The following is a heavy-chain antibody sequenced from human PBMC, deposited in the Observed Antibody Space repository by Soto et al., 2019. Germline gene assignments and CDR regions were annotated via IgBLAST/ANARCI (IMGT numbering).Heavy chain of an antibody. D-gene: IGHD3-10*01. V-gene: IGHV1-18*01. CDR1: GDTFTNFG. CDR2: IATYNSNR. Sequence: HLVQSGPEVKKPGASITVSCKTSGDTFTNFGLSWVRQAPGQGLEWMGWIATYNSNRNYAQKFQGRITLTTDTSTSTAYTVLKSLRYDDTAVYYCATVLRGVVNWFDPWGQGTLVTVSS. CDR3: ATVLRGVVNWFDP. J-gene: IGHJ5*02.